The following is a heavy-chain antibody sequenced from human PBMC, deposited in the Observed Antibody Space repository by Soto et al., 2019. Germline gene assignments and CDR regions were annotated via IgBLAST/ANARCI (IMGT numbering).Heavy chain of an antibody. D-gene: IGHD6-6*01. J-gene: IGHJ2*01. Sequence: EVQLLESGGGLVQPGGSLRLSCAASGFTFSSYAMSWVRQAPGKGLEWVSAISGSGGSTYYADSVKGRFTISRDNSKNTQYLQMNSLSAEDTAVYYCAKVSQGSSSSSGWYFDLWGRGTLVTVSS. CDR2: ISGSGGST. V-gene: IGHV3-23*01. CDR1: GFTFSSYA. CDR3: AKVSQGSSSSSGWYFDL.